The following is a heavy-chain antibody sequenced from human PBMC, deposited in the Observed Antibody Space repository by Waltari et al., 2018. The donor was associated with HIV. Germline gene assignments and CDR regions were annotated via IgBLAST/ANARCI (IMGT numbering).Heavy chain of an antibody. CDR3: ARNSSAKGNRYFYYGLDV. CDR2: MNPNSGNT. J-gene: IGHJ6*02. D-gene: IGHD3-22*01. V-gene: IGHV1-8*02. CDR1: GYTFINFD. Sequence: QVYLVQSGPEVKRPGPSVKISCKAYGYTFINFDVNWVRQAAGQGPEWLGWMNPNSGNTASPYIFEERVTMTTDVSTATAYMEMSGLTPEDTAIYYCARNSSAKGNRYFYYGLDVWGQGTPVTV.